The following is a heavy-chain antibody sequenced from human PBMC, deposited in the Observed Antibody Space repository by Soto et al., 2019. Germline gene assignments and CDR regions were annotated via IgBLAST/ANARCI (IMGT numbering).Heavy chain of an antibody. CDR1: GYSFTSYW. Sequence: GESLKISCKGSGYSFTSYWISWVRQMPGKGLEWMGRIDPSDSYTNYSPSFQGHVTISADKSISTAYLQWSSLKASDTAMYYCARYQGYCSSTSCYHYYYGMDVWRQGTTVTVSS. J-gene: IGHJ6*02. CDR3: ARYQGYCSSTSCYHYYYGMDV. CDR2: IDPSDSYT. V-gene: IGHV5-10-1*01. D-gene: IGHD2-2*01.